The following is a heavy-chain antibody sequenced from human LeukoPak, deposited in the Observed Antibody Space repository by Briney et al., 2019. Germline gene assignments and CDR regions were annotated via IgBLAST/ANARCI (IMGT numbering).Heavy chain of an antibody. CDR3: ARGAITMTYGYFDY. Sequence: GGSLRLSCAASGFTFSSYSMNWVRQAPGKGLEWVSSISSSSSYIYYADSVKGRFTISRDNAKNSLYLQMNSLRAEDTAVYYCARGAITMTYGYFDYWGQGTLVTVSS. V-gene: IGHV3-21*01. D-gene: IGHD3-22*01. J-gene: IGHJ4*02. CDR2: ISSSSSYI. CDR1: GFTFSSYS.